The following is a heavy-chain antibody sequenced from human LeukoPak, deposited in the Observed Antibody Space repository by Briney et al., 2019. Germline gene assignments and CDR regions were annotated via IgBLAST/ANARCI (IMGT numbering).Heavy chain of an antibody. CDR3: ASRLEPTSFDY. Sequence: GGSLRLSCAVSGFAFGSEAMSWVRQAPGKGLEWVANIKQDGSEKYYVDSVKGRFTISRDNAKNSLYLQMNSLRAEDTAVYYCASRLEPTSFDYWGQGTLVTVSS. CDR1: GFAFGSEA. J-gene: IGHJ4*02. V-gene: IGHV3-7*01. CDR2: IKQDGSEK. D-gene: IGHD3-16*01.